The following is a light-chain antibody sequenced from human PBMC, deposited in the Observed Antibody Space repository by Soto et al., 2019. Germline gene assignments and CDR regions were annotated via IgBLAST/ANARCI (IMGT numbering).Light chain of an antibody. CDR1: QSIDTN. Sequence: EIVLTQSPVTLSLSPGEGATLSCKASQSIDTNLGWYQQKPGQVPRLLIYDASLRATGIPARFTGSGSGTDFTLTISSLEPEDAAVYYCQQRSNWPPITFGQGTRLEI. V-gene: IGKV3-11*01. CDR2: DAS. J-gene: IGKJ5*01. CDR3: QQRSNWPPIT.